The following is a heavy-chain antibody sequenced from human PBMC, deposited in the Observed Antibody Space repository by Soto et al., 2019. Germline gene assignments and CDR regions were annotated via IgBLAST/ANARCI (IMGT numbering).Heavy chain of an antibody. CDR1: GYSFTSYW. Sequence: PGESLKISCKGSGYSFTSYWIGWVRQMPGKGLEWMGIIYPGDSDTRYSPSFQGQVTISGDKSISTAYLQWSSLKASDTAMYYCARLPPANYDILTCYYPNYGMDVWGQGTTVTVSS. D-gene: IGHD3-9*01. J-gene: IGHJ6*02. CDR2: IYPGDSDT. CDR3: ARLPPANYDILTCYYPNYGMDV. V-gene: IGHV5-51*01.